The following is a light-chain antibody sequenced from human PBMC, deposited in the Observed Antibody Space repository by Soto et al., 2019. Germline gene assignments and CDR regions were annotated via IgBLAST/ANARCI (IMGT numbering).Light chain of an antibody. CDR3: QQSYSTRIT. CDR2: SAS. CDR1: HGISSY. V-gene: IGKV1-39*01. Sequence: IHRTHSPSSLSASLGGIVTITCRASHGISSYLAWYQQKPGKAPKLLIYSASSLQSGVPSRFSGSGSGTDFTLTISSLQPEDFATYYCQQSYSTRITFGQGTRLEIK. J-gene: IGKJ5*01.